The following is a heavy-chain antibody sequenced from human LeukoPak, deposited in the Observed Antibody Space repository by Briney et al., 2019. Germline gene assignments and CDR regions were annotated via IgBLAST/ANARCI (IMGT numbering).Heavy chain of an antibody. D-gene: IGHD5-24*01. CDR1: GYTFTSYG. J-gene: IGHJ6*02. Sequence: ASVKVSCKASGYTFTSYGISWVRQAPGQGLEWMGWISAYNGNTNYAQKLQGRVTMTTDTSTSTAYMELRSLRSDDTAVYYCARGLTSGLQFIKTYYYYYGMDVWGQGTTVTVSS. CDR2: ISAYNGNT. V-gene: IGHV1-18*01. CDR3: ARGLTSGLQFIKTYYYYYGMDV.